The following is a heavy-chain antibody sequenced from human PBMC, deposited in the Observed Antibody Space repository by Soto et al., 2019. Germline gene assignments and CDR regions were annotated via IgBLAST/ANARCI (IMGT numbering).Heavy chain of an antibody. V-gene: IGHV4-30-4*01. CDR2: IYKSATT. CDR1: GDSISNLDYF. J-gene: IGHJ5*01. Sequence: SETLSLTCSVSGDSISNLDYFWAWIRQPPGQALEYIGYIYKSATTYYNPSFESRVAISVDASKSQFSLNVTSVTAADTAVYFCARGRYCLTGRCFPNWFDSWGQGALVTVSS. CDR3: ARGRYCLTGRCFPNWFDS. D-gene: IGHD7-27*01.